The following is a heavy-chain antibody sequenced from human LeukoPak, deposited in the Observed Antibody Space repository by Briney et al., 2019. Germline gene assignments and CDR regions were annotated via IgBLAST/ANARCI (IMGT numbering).Heavy chain of an antibody. D-gene: IGHD3-10*01. CDR2: IHTSGST. CDR1: GGSVSSYY. Sequence: SETLSLTCTVSGGSVSSYYWSWIRQPAGKGLEWIGRIHTSGSTNYNPSLKSRVTMSVDTSKNQFSLKLSSVTAADTAVYYCARVSRYYYGSGSYYQGDYWGQGTLVTVSS. V-gene: IGHV4-4*07. CDR3: ARVSRYYYGSGSYYQGDY. J-gene: IGHJ4*02.